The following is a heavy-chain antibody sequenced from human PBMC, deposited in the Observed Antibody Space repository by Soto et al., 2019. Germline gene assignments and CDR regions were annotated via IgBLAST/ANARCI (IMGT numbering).Heavy chain of an antibody. CDR1: GFTLSGYP. J-gene: IGHJ2*01. CDR2: SANDASSE. V-gene: IGHV3-30-3*01. CDR3: ARDGSANWYFDWYFDL. D-gene: IGHD2-2*01. Sequence: QVQLVESGGGVVQGGGSLRLSCAASGFTLSGYPMHWVRQAPGKGLEWVAISANDASSEHYADSVKGRFTISRANTENTLYLQMNSLRAEDTALYYCARDGSANWYFDWYFDLWGRGTVVTVSS.